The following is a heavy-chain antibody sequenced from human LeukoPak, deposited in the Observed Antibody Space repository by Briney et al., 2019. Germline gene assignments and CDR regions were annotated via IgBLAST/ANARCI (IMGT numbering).Heavy chain of an antibody. Sequence: SETLSLTCTVSGGSISSSSYYWGWIRQPPGKGLEWIGSIYYSGTTYYNPSLKSRVPISVDTSKNQFSLKLTSVTAADTAVYYCARPSIYGYYYYYMDVWGKGTTVTVSS. CDR2: IYYSGTT. D-gene: IGHD4-11*01. V-gene: IGHV4-39*01. CDR3: ARPSIYGYYYYYMDV. J-gene: IGHJ6*03. CDR1: GGSISSSSYY.